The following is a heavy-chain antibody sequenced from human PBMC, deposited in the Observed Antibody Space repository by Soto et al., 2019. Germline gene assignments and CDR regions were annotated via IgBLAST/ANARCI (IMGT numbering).Heavy chain of an antibody. CDR2: ISGSGGST. CDR1: GFTFSSYA. V-gene: IGHV3-23*01. J-gene: IGHJ4*02. D-gene: IGHD3-3*01. Sequence: PGGSLRLSCAASGFTFSSYAMSWVRQAPGKGLEWVSAISGSGGSTYYADSVKGRFTISRDNSKNTLYLQMNSLRAEDTAVYYCAKEQGITIFGVEKNPFDYWGQGTLVTVSS. CDR3: AKEQGITIFGVEKNPFDY.